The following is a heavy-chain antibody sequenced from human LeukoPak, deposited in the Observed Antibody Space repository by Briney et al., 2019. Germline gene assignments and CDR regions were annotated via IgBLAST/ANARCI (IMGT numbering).Heavy chain of an antibody. V-gene: IGHV4-61*02. CDR2: ISSSGST. J-gene: IGHJ5*02. Sequence: SQTLSLTCTVSGDSISSGDYYWSWIRQPAGKGLEWIGRISSSGSTYYNPSLKSRVTISVDTSKNQFSLKLSSVTAADTAVYYCARLLWFGELLYHPTNWFDPWGQGTLVTVSS. CDR3: ARLLWFGELLYHPTNWFDP. CDR1: GDSISSGDYY. D-gene: IGHD3-10*01.